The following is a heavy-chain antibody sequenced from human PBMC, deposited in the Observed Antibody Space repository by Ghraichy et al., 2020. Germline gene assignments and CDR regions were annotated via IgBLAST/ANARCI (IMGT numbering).Heavy chain of an antibody. CDR3: ARPQVGASFDY. D-gene: IGHD1-26*01. Sequence: GGSLRLSCVASGFTFSSYAMNWVRQAPGKGLEWVSSISSGSTYIDYADSLKGRFTISRDNAKNSLYLQMNSLRAEDTAVYYCARPQVGASFDYWGQGTLVTVSS. CDR1: GFTFSSYA. V-gene: IGHV3-21*01. J-gene: IGHJ4*02. CDR2: ISSGSTYI.